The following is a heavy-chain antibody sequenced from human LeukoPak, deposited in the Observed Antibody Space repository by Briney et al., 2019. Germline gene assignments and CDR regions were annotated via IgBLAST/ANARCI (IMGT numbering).Heavy chain of an antibody. CDR2: IIPIFGTA. D-gene: IGHD3-10*01. CDR3: ARSGFDYYGSGSYYNDYYYYYMDV. J-gene: IGHJ6*03. CDR1: GGTFSSYA. Sequence: SVKVSCKASGGTFSSYAISWVRQAPGQGLEWMGGIIPIFGTANYAQKFQGRVTITTDESTSTAYMELSSLRSEDTAVYYCARSGFDYYGSGSYYNDYYYYYMDVWGKGTTVTVSS. V-gene: IGHV1-69*05.